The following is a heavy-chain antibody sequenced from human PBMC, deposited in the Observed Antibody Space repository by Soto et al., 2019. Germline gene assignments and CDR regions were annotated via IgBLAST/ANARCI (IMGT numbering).Heavy chain of an antibody. Sequence: ASVKVSCKASGYTFTSYAMHWVRQAPGQGLEWMGWISAYNGNTNYAQKLQGRVTMTTDTSTSTAYMELRSLRSDDTAVYYCARVWGSQMAKVYFDYWGQGTLVTVSS. V-gene: IGHV1-18*01. CDR1: GYTFTSYA. CDR3: ARVWGSQMAKVYFDY. D-gene: IGHD3-16*01. CDR2: ISAYNGNT. J-gene: IGHJ4*02.